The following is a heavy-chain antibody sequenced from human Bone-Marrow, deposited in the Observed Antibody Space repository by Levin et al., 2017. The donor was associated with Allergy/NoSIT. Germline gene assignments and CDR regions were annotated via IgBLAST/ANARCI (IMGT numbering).Heavy chain of an antibody. CDR3: ARTVGSGECSGGSCSNWFDP. Sequence: GGFLRLSCAVSGFSLSDHYMSWIRQAPGKGLEWVSYISGRSDYTNYADSVKGRFTISRDNAENSMSLQMNSLRAEDTAMYYCARTVGSGECSGGSCSNWFDPWGQGTLVTVSS. J-gene: IGHJ5*02. CDR2: ISGRSDYT. V-gene: IGHV3-11*03. D-gene: IGHD2-15*01. CDR1: GFSLSDHY.